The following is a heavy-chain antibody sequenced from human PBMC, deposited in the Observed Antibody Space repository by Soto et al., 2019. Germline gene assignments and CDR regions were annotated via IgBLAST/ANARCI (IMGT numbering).Heavy chain of an antibody. Sequence: SVKVSCKASGGTFSSYAISWVRQAPGQGLEWMGGITPIFGTANYAQKFQGRVTITADESTSTAYMELSSLRSEDTAVYYCARDRGGGNMAKTSGDFDIWGQGTMVTVSS. CDR2: ITPIFGTA. V-gene: IGHV1-69*13. CDR1: GGTFSSYA. J-gene: IGHJ3*02. CDR3: ARDRGGGNMAKTSGDFDI. D-gene: IGHD3-16*01.